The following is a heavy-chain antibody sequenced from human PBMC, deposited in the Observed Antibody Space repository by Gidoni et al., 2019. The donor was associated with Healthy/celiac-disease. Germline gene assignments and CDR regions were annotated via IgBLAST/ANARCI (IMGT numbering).Heavy chain of an antibody. CDR3: ARFSRGLWLPYYYGMDV. Sequence: QVQLVQSGAEAKKPGASVKVSCKASGYTFTSSGTSWVRPAPGQGLEWMGWLSAYNGNTNYAQQLQCRVTMTTDTSTSTAYMELGGLRADDTAVYYCARFSRGLWLPYYYGMDVWGQGTTVTVSS. V-gene: IGHV1-18*01. CDR2: LSAYNGNT. CDR1: GYTFTSSG. J-gene: IGHJ6*02. D-gene: IGHD5-18*01.